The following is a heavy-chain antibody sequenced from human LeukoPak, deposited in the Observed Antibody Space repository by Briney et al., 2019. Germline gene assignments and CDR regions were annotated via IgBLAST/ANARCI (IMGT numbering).Heavy chain of an antibody. Sequence: PGGSLRLSCAAFGFTFSSYSMNWVRQAPGKGLEWVSYISSRSTTTYYADSVKGRFTISRDNDKNSLYLQMNSLRAEDTAFYYCARGLAYDYGMDYWGQGTLVTVSS. CDR2: ISSRSTTT. J-gene: IGHJ4*02. V-gene: IGHV3-48*01. D-gene: IGHD4-17*01. CDR1: GFTFSSYS. CDR3: ARGLAYDYGMDY.